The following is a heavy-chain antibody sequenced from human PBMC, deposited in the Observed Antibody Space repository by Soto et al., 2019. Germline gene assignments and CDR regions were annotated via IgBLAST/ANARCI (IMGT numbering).Heavy chain of an antibody. Sequence: EVQLVESGGGLVQPGRSLRLSCAASGFTFDDYAMHWVRQAPGKGLEWVSGISWNSGSIGYADSVKGRFTISRDNAKNSLYLQMNSLRAEDTALYYCAKDMRNSGSYSVHDAFDIWGQGTMVTVSS. D-gene: IGHD1-26*01. CDR1: GFTFDDYA. CDR2: ISWNSGSI. J-gene: IGHJ3*02. V-gene: IGHV3-9*01. CDR3: AKDMRNSGSYSVHDAFDI.